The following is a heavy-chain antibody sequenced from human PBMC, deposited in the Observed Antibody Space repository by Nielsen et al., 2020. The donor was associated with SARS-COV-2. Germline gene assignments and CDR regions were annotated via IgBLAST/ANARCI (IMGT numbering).Heavy chain of an antibody. Sequence: RQAPGKGLEWIGYIYYSGSTYYNPSLKSRVTISVDTSKNQFSLKLSSVTAADTAVYYCARGPANSQFDYWGQGTLVTVSS. J-gene: IGHJ4*02. V-gene: IGHV4-31*02. CDR2: IYYSGST. D-gene: IGHD1-14*01. CDR3: ARGPANSQFDY.